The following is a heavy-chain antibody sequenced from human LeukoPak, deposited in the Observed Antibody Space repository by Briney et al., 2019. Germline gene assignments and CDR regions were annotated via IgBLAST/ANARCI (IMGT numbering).Heavy chain of an antibody. CDR1: RFILSNAY. CDR3: TSEEDDYRGRTGY. D-gene: IGHD4-23*01. J-gene: IGHJ4*02. V-gene: IGHV3-15*01. Sequence: GGSLRLSCAASRFILSNAYIMWVRQAPGKGLEWVGRIKSKTDGGTTDYAAPVKDRCTISRDDSKNTLSLQMRSLKTEDTAVYYCTSEEDDYRGRTGYWGQGTLVTVSS. CDR2: IKSKTDGGTT.